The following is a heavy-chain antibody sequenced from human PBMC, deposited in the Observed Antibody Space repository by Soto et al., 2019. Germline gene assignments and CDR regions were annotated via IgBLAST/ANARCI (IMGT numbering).Heavy chain of an antibody. V-gene: IGHV3-13*01. CDR3: ARVAGGRDEGIAAADDYFDY. Sequence: GGSLRLSCAASGFTFSSYDMHWVRQATGKGLEWVSAIGTAGDTYYPGSVKGRFTISRENAKNALYLQMNSLRAEDTAVYYCARVAGGRDEGIAAADDYFDYWGQGTLVTVSS. CDR2: IGTAGDT. D-gene: IGHD6-13*01. CDR1: GFTFSSYD. J-gene: IGHJ4*02.